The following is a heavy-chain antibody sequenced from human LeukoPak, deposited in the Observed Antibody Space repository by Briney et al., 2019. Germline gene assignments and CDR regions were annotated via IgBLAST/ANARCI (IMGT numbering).Heavy chain of an antibody. J-gene: IGHJ4*02. D-gene: IGHD2-2*01. CDR1: GYTFTVNY. V-gene: IGHV1-2*02. CDR2: MYPNSGVT. Sequence: ASVKVSCKPSGYTFTVNYLHWVRQAPGQGLEWVGWMYPNSGVTFYAQNFQGRVTMTRDTSVTTAYMELSSLTSDDTAVYYCARGAGTSWFDYWGQGSLVTVSS. CDR3: ARGAGTSWFDY.